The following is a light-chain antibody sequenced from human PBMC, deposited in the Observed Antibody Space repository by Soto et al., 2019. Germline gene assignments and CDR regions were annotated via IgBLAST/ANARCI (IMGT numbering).Light chain of an antibody. CDR3: QQYYSYPPH. CDR1: QGISSY. J-gene: IGKJ5*01. V-gene: IGKV1-8*01. CDR2: AAS. Sequence: AIRMTQSPSSFSASTGDRVTITCRASQGISSYLAWYQQKPGKAPKLLIYAASTLQSGVPSRFSGSGSGTYFTLTISCLQSEDFATYSCQQYYSYPPHFGQGTRLEIK.